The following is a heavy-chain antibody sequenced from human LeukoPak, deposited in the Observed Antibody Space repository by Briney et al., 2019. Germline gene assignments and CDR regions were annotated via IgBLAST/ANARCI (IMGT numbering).Heavy chain of an antibody. D-gene: IGHD3-22*01. Sequence: GGSLRLSCAASGFTFSSYAMHWVRQAPGKGLEWVAVISYDGSNKYYADSVKGRFTISRDNSKNTLYLQMNSLRAEDTAVYYCAKDSDYYDSSGYLDYWGQGTLVTVSS. J-gene: IGHJ4*02. V-gene: IGHV3-30*04. CDR3: AKDSDYYDSSGYLDY. CDR2: ISYDGSNK. CDR1: GFTFSSYA.